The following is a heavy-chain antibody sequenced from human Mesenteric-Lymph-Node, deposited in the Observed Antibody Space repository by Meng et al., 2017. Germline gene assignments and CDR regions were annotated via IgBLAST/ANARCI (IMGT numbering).Heavy chain of an antibody. Sequence: GESLKISCEVSGFPFSRYAMHWVRQAPGKGLEWVSAISGSGDATYYADSVKGRFTISRDNSKKTVSLQMNSLSAEDTAVYFGAKGRGYCSGGACYTDYWGQGTLVTVSS. CDR2: ISGSGDAT. V-gene: IGHV3-23*01. J-gene: IGHJ4*02. CDR1: GFPFSRYA. CDR3: AKGRGYCSGGACYTDY. D-gene: IGHD2-15*01.